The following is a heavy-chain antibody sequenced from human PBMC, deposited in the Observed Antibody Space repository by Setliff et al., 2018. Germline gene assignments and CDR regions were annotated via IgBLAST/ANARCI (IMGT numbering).Heavy chain of an antibody. V-gene: IGHV3-15*01. J-gene: IGHJ6*02. CDR3: ATPALYSTGWFGHHGMDV. D-gene: IGHD6-19*01. Sequence: PGGSLRLSCAASGFSINNAWLSWVRQAPGKGLEWVGRIKSKTDGGTPDYATPVKGRFTISRDDSKNTLYLQMNSLKTEDTAVYYCATPALYSTGWFGHHGMDVWGQGTTVTVSS. CDR1: GFSINNAW. CDR2: IKSKTDGGTP.